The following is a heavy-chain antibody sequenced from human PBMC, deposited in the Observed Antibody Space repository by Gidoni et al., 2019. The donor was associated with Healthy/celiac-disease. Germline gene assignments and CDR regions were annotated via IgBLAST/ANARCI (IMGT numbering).Heavy chain of an antibody. CDR1: GDTFTGDY. Sequence: QVQLVQSGAEVKKPGASVKVSCQASGDTFTGDYMHWVRQAPGQGLEWMGWINPNSGGTNYAQKFQGRVPMTRDTSISTAYIELSRLRSDDTAVYYCARVPRPYYDFWSGYHARDAFDIWGQGTMVTVSS. CDR3: ARVPRPYYDFWSGYHARDAFDI. V-gene: IGHV1-2*02. D-gene: IGHD3-3*01. J-gene: IGHJ3*02. CDR2: INPNSGGT.